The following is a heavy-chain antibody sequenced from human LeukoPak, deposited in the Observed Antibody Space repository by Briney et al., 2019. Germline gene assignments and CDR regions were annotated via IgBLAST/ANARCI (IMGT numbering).Heavy chain of an antibody. CDR1: GFTFSSYV. V-gene: IGHV3-30-3*01. CDR3: VRDWDHFDFDS. CDR2: ISYDETNE. J-gene: IGHJ5*01. Sequence: GGSLRLSCAASGFTFSSYVMNWVRQAPGKGLEWVAVISYDETNEYYVDSVKGRFTISRDNAKNTLYLQMRSLRAEDTAVYYCVRDWDHFDFDSWGQGTLVTVSS. D-gene: IGHD3-9*01.